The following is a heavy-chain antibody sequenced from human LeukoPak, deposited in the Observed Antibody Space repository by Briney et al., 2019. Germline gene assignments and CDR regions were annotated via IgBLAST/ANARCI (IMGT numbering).Heavy chain of an antibody. CDR2: IYYSGST. CDR3: AGLYSDSSGRAEYFQH. D-gene: IGHD3-22*01. CDR1: GGSISSSTYY. V-gene: IGHV4-39*01. Sequence: SETLSLTCTVSGGSISSSTYYWGWIRQPPGKGLEWIGSIYYSGSTYYNPSLKSRVTISVDTSKNQFSLKLSSVTAADTAVYYCAGLYSDSSGRAEYFQHWGQGTLVTVSS. J-gene: IGHJ1*01.